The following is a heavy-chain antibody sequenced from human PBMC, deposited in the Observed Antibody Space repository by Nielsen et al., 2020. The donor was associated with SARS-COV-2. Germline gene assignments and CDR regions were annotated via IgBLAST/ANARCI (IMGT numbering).Heavy chain of an antibody. Sequence: GESLKISCTASGFTFSSYGMHWVRQAPGKGLEWVAVIWYDGSNKYYADSVKGRFTISRDNSKNTLYLQMNSLRAEDTAVYYCARDVPPVGDETTGSDYWGQGTLVTVSS. CDR3: ARDVPPVGDETTGSDY. J-gene: IGHJ4*02. D-gene: IGHD4-17*01. CDR1: GFTFSSYG. V-gene: IGHV3-33*01. CDR2: IWYDGSNK.